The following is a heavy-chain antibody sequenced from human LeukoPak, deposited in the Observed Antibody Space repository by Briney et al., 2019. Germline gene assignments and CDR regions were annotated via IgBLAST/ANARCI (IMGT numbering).Heavy chain of an antibody. Sequence: KPGGSLRLSCAASGFTFSSYTMNWVRQAPGKGLEWVSSFSSTGTYIYYADSVKGRFTISRDNAKNSPYLQMNSLRAEDTAVYYCASSSSSFPYFDYWGQGTLVTVSS. CDR3: ASSSSSFPYFDY. CDR2: FSSTGTYI. V-gene: IGHV3-21*01. J-gene: IGHJ4*02. CDR1: GFTFSSYT. D-gene: IGHD6-6*01.